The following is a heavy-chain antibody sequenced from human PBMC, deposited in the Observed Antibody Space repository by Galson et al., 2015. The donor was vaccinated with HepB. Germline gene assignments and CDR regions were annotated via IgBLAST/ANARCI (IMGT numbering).Heavy chain of an antibody. Sequence: QSGAEVKKPGESLKISCKGSGYSFTSYWIGWVRQMPGKGLEWMGIIYPGDSDTRYSPSFQGQVTISADKSISTAYLQWSSLKASDTAMYYCARTWWDRSHNYYGSGSYDWFDPWGQGTLVTVSS. CDR1: GYSFTSYW. CDR3: ARTWWDRSHNYYGSGSYDWFDP. D-gene: IGHD3-10*01. V-gene: IGHV5-51*01. J-gene: IGHJ5*02. CDR2: IYPGDSDT.